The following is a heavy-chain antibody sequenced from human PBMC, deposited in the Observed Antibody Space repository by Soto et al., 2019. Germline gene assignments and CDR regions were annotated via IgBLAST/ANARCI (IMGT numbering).Heavy chain of an antibody. V-gene: IGHV4-59*03. CDR2: MFYSGST. CDR1: GGSITRYY. J-gene: IGHJ4*02. CDR3: ASIAATGTPAGGVDY. Sequence: QVQLQESGPGLVKPSESLSLTCTVSGGSITRYYWSWIRQPPGKGLEWIGYMFYSGSTNYNPSLKSRVTISVDTSKTQCSLKLSSVTAADTAVYYCASIAATGTPAGGVDYWGQGTLVTVSS. D-gene: IGHD6-13*01.